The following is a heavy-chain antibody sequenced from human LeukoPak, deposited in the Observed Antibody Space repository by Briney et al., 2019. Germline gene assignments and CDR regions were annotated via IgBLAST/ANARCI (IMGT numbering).Heavy chain of an antibody. D-gene: IGHD6-19*01. CDR3: ARGLPPPPWGAVAGIDDY. CDR2: MNPNSGNT. Sequence: ASVKVSCKASGYTFTSYDINRVRQATGQGLEWMGWMNPNSGNTGYAQKFQGRVTMTRNTSISTAYMELSSLRSEDTAVYYCARGLPPPPWGAVAGIDDYWGQGTLVTVSS. J-gene: IGHJ4*02. V-gene: IGHV1-8*01. CDR1: GYTFTSYD.